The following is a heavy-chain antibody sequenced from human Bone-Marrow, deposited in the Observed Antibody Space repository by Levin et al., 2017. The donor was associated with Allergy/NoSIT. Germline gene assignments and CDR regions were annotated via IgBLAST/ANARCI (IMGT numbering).Heavy chain of an antibody. CDR3: AKDRRYAVAGPYFDY. D-gene: IGHD6-19*01. CDR1: GFTFSSYA. J-gene: IGHJ4*02. V-gene: IGHV3-23*01. Sequence: ASVKVSCAASGFTFSSYAMSWVRQAPGKGLEWVSAISGSGGSTYYADSVKGRFTISRDNSKNTLYLQMNSLRAEDTAVYYCAKDRRYAVAGPYFDYWGQGTLVTVSS. CDR2: ISGSGGST.